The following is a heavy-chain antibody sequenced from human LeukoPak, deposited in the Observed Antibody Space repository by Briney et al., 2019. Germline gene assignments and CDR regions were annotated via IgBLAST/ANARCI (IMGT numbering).Heavy chain of an antibody. CDR2: LYTSGNT. J-gene: IGHJ4*02. V-gene: IGHV4-61*02. CDR1: GGSINNGSHY. Sequence: SQTLSLTCTVSGGSINNGSHYWSWIRQPAGKGLEWMGRLYTSGNTNYNPSPRSRVTISVDTSKNQFSLKLSSLTAADTAVYYCTRSSPGVDFFDYWGQGSLVTVSS. CDR3: TRSSPGVDFFDY. D-gene: IGHD2-15*01.